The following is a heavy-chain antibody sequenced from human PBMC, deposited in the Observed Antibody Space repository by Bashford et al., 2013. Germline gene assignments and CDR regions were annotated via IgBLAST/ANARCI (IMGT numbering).Heavy chain of an antibody. CDR3: ARPSYRLGSYFIS. Sequence: GSLRLSCEASKFAFSNFWMHWVRLAPGKGLVWVSRISGDGVYKNYADSVKGRFTISRDNAKDTLYLQMSSLRAEDSAVYYCARPSYRLGSYFISWGQGTLVTVSS. CDR1: KFAFSNFW. V-gene: IGHV3-74*01. D-gene: IGHD3-10*01. CDR2: ISGDGVYK. J-gene: IGHJ5*02.